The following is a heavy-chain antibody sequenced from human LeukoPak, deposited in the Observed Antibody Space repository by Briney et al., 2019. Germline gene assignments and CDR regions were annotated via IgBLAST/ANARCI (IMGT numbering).Heavy chain of an antibody. Sequence: SQTLSLTCAISGDSVSSNSAAWNWIRQSPSRGLEWLGRTYYRSKWYNDYAVSVKSRITINPDTSKNQFSLQLNSVTPEDTAVSYRAFSLGAKWELLYNWFDPWGQGTLVTVSS. V-gene: IGHV6-1*01. CDR2: TYYRSKWYN. CDR3: AFSLGAKWELLYNWFDP. D-gene: IGHD1-26*01. J-gene: IGHJ5*02. CDR1: GDSVSSNSAA.